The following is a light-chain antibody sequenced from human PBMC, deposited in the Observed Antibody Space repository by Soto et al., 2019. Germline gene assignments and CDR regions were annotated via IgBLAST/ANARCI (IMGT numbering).Light chain of an antibody. J-gene: IGKJ1*01. CDR3: QPYNNWPPWT. Sequence: EVVMTQSPATLSVSPGERATLSCRASQSVSSNLAWYQQKPGQAPRLLIYGASTRATGIPARFSGSGSRTESTLTISGLQSEDFAVYYCQPYNNWPPWTFGQTTKVDIK. CDR2: GAS. V-gene: IGKV3-15*01. CDR1: QSVSSN.